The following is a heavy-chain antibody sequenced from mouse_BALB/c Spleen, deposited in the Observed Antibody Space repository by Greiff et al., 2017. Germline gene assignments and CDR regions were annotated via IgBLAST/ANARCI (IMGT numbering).Heavy chain of an antibody. D-gene: IGHD2-1*01. CDR3: ARSGNYAAY. Sequence: QVQLKESGAELARPGASVKMSCKASGYTFTSYTMHWVKQRPGQGLEWIGYINPSSGYTNYNQKFKDKATLTADKSSSTAYMQLSSLTSEDSAVYYCARSGNYAAYWGQGTLVTVSA. V-gene: IGHV1-4*01. CDR1: GYTFTSYT. CDR2: INPSSGYT. J-gene: IGHJ3*01.